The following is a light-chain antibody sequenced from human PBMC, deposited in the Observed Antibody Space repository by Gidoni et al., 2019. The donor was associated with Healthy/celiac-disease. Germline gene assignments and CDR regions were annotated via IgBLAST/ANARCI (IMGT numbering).Light chain of an antibody. CDR1: QSVSSY. CDR2: DAS. CDR3: QQRSNWPLST. J-gene: IGKJ2*02. V-gene: IGKV3-11*01. Sequence: EIVLTQSPATLSLSPGERATLSCRASQSVSSYLAWYQQKPGQAPRLLIYDASNRATGIPARFSGSGSGTDFTLTISSLEPEDFAVYYCQQRSNWPLSTFGQXTKLEIK.